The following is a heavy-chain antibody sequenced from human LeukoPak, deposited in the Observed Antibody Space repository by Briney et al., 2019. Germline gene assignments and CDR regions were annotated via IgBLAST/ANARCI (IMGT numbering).Heavy chain of an antibody. Sequence: GGSLRLSCAASRFTFSSYAMSWVRQAPGRGLEWVSSISDSGGSTFYTDSVKGRFTISRDNSKNSLYLQMNSLRAEDTAVYYCGVLYYRNNWFDPWGQGTLVTVSS. CDR2: ISDSGGST. CDR1: RFTFSSYA. CDR3: GVLYYRNNWFDP. D-gene: IGHD3-10*01. V-gene: IGHV3-23*01. J-gene: IGHJ5*02.